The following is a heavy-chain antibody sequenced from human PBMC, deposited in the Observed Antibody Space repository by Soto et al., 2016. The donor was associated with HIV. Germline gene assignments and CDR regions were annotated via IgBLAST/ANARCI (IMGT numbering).Heavy chain of an antibody. D-gene: IGHD4-17*01. CDR3: AKDDDYGDSGPFRYYYYGMDV. Sequence: EVQLAESGGGVVQPGRSLRLSCAASGFTFGDYAMHWVRQAPGKGLEWVSLISGDGDNTYYADSVKGRFTISRDNSKNSLYLQMNSLRTEDTALYYCAKDDDYGDSGPFRYYYYGMDVWGQGTTVTVSS. CDR1: GFTFGDYA. V-gene: IGHV3-43*02. J-gene: IGHJ6*02. CDR2: ISGDGDNT.